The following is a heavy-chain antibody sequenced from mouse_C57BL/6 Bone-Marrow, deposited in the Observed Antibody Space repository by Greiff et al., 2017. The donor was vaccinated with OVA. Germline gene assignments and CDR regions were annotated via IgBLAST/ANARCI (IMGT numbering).Heavy chain of an antibody. J-gene: IGHJ1*03. Sequence: DVKLVESGGDLVKPGGSLKLSCAASGFTFSSYGMSWVRQTPDKRLEWVATISSGGSYTYYPDSVKGRFTISRDNAKNTLYLQMSSLKSEDTAMYYCARHPYDYNWYFDVWGTGTTVTVSS. CDR1: GFTFSSYG. D-gene: IGHD2-4*01. V-gene: IGHV5-6*02. CDR2: ISSGGSYT. CDR3: ARHPYDYNWYFDV.